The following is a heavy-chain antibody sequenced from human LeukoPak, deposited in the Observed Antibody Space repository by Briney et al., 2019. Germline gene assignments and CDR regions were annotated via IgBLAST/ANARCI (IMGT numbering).Heavy chain of an antibody. CDR2: ISGSGVMT. V-gene: IGHV3-23*01. Sequence: GGSLRLSCAASGFTFSDYAMTWVRQAPGKGLEWVATISGSGVMTYYADSVKGRFTVSGDNSKNTVYLQMSSLTAADTAVYYCAKDRSIGTYYTFDLWGQGTLVTVSS. CDR1: GFTFSDYA. CDR3: AKDRSIGTYYTFDL. J-gene: IGHJ4*02. D-gene: IGHD1-26*01.